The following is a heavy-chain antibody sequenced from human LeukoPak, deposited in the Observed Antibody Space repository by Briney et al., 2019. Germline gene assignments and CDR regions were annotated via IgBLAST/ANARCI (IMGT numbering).Heavy chain of an antibody. Sequence: GGSLRLSCAASGFTFSSYDMHWVRQAPGKGLEWVAFIQYDESTKYYADSLKGRFTISRDNSKNTLYLQMNSLRPEDTAVYYCVRDSIRQQLYYFDSWGQGTLVTVSS. D-gene: IGHD1-1*01. V-gene: IGHV3-30*02. CDR3: VRDSIRQQLYYFDS. CDR1: GFTFSSYD. CDR2: IQYDESTK. J-gene: IGHJ4*02.